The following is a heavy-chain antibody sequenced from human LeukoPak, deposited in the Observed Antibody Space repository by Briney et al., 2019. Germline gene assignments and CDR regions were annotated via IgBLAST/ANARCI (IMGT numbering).Heavy chain of an antibody. CDR1: GASISSYY. Sequence: SETLSLTCTLYGASISSYYWSWIRQPPGKGLEWIGYIYYSGSTNYNPSLKSRVTISVDTSKNQFSLKLSSVTAADTAVYYCAREGSGWYNGMDVWGQGTTVTVSS. V-gene: IGHV4-59*01. CDR3: AREGSGWYNGMDV. J-gene: IGHJ6*02. CDR2: IYYSGST. D-gene: IGHD6-19*01.